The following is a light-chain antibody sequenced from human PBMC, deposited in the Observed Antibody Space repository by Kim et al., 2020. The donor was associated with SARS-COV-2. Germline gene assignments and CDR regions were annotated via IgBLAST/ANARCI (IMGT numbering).Light chain of an antibody. Sequence: VSPGERATLSCRASQSVDRNLAWYQQRPGQAPRLLISGASTRASDIPARFSGSGSGTEFTLTISSLQSEDFASYYCQQYNSWPRTFGQGTKVDIK. CDR2: GAS. CDR1: QSVDRN. V-gene: IGKV3-15*01. CDR3: QQYNSWPRT. J-gene: IGKJ1*01.